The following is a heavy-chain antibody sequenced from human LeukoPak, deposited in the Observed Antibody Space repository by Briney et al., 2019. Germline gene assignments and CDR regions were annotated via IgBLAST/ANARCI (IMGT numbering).Heavy chain of an antibody. Sequence: GASVKVSCKASGYTFTGYYIHWVRQAPGQGLEWMGWINPNSGGTNYAQKFQGRVTMTRDTSISTAHMELSRLRSDDTAVYYCARVGATGTTSPFDYWGQGTLVTVSS. J-gene: IGHJ4*02. CDR3: ARVGATGTTSPFDY. V-gene: IGHV1-2*02. CDR2: INPNSGGT. CDR1: GYTFTGYY. D-gene: IGHD1-1*01.